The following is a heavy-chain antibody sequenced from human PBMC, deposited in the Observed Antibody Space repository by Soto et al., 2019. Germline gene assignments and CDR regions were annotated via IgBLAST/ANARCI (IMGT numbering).Heavy chain of an antibody. Sequence: PLLTQTLTWTVSGGSMSSYYGSWIRQPPGKGLEWIGYIYYTGSTNYNPSLKSRVTISVDTSKNQFSLKLSSVTAADTATYYCAREWYLRQSGYNWYDPRRQGPLVTVSS. V-gene: IGHV4-59*12. J-gene: IGHJ5*02. CDR3: AREWYLRQSGYNWYDP. D-gene: IGHD2-15*01. CDR2: IYYTGST. CDR1: GGSMSSYY.